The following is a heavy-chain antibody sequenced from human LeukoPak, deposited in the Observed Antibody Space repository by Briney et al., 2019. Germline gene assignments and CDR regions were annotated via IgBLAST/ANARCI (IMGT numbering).Heavy chain of an antibody. V-gene: IGHV4-34*01. CDR3: ARPNHKDHCSSTSCYRYFDY. CDR2: INHSGST. CDR1: GGSFSGYY. J-gene: IGHJ4*02. Sequence: SETLSLTCAVYGGSFSGYYWSWIRQPPGKGLEWIGEINHSGSTNYNPSLKSRVTISVDTSKNQFSLKLSSVTAADTAVYYCARPNHKDHCSSTSCYRYFDYWGQGTLVTVSS. D-gene: IGHD2-2*02.